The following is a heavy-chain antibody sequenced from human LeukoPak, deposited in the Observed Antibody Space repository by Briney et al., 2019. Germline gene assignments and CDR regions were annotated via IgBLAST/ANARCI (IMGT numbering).Heavy chain of an antibody. D-gene: IGHD3-22*01. CDR3: ARGGITMTEFDY. J-gene: IGHJ4*02. CDR1: GFTFSSYG. CDR2: IWYDGSNK. V-gene: IGHV3-33*01. Sequence: GGSLRLSCAASGFTFSSYGMHWVRQAPGKGLEWVAVIWYDGSNKYYADSVKGRFTISRDNSMNTLYLQMNSLRAEDTAVYYCARGGITMTEFDYWGQGTLVTVSS.